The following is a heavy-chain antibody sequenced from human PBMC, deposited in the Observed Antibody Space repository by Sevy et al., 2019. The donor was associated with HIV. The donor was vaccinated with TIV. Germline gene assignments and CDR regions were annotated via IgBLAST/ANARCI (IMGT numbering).Heavy chain of an antibody. D-gene: IGHD6-19*01. J-gene: IGHJ4*02. CDR2: IKTKTYSGTT. CDR1: GFTFGDYA. CDR3: TRDLYGGGWFYFDY. V-gene: IGHV3-49*03. Sequence: GGSLRLSCTASGFTFGDYAMSWFRQAPGKGLEWVGFIKTKTYSGTTEYAASVKGRFIISSDDSKNIAYLQMNSLKTEDTAVYYCTRDLYGGGWFYFDYWGQGTLVTVSS.